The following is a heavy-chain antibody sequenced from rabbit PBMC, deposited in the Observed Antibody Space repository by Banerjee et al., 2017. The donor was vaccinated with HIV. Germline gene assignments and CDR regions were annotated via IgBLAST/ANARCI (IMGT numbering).Heavy chain of an antibody. D-gene: IGHD2-1*01. J-gene: IGHJ4*01. CDR1: GFDFSSYG. CDR2: IDPVFGST. Sequence: QEQLVESGGGLVQPGGSLKLSCKASGFDFSSYGVSWVRQAPGKGLEWIGYIDPVFGSTYYANWVNGRFTISSHNAQNTLYLQLNSLTAADTATYFCARDPSYDDYGYFDLWGPGTLVTV. V-gene: IGHV1S47*01. CDR3: ARDPSYDDYGYFDL.